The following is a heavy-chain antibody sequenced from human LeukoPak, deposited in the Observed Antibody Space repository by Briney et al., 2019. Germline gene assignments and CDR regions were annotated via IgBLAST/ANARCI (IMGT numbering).Heavy chain of an antibody. CDR3: ARLTTVTGFDY. Sequence: GESLKISCKGAGSSFTSYWIGWVRQMPGKGLEWMGIIYPGDSNTRYSPSFQGPVTISADKSISTAYLQWSSVKASDTAMYYCARLTTVTGFDYWGQGTLVTVSS. D-gene: IGHD4-17*01. J-gene: IGHJ4*02. CDR2: IYPGDSNT. CDR1: GSSFTSYW. V-gene: IGHV5-51*01.